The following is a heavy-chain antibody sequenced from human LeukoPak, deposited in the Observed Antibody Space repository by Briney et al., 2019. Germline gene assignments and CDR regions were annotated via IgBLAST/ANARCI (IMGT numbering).Heavy chain of an antibody. D-gene: IGHD3-3*01. Sequence: EASVKVSCKASAYTFTDDYMRWVRQAPGQVREWLGWINPNMGGTNYAQKFQGRLNMARVTSISTAYMELSRLRSDDTAVYYCARDLGVFGPKSRAFDIWGQGTMVTVSS. CDR1: AYTFTDDY. V-gene: IGHV1-2*02. CDR3: ARDLGVFGPKSRAFDI. J-gene: IGHJ3*02. CDR2: INPNMGGT.